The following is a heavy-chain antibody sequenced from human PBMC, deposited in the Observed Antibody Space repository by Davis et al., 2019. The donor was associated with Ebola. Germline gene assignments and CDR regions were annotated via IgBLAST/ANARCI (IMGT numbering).Heavy chain of an antibody. CDR1: GYTFTSYA. Sequence: ASVKVSCKASGYTFTSYAMHWVRQAPGQRLEWMGWINAGNGNTKYSQKFQGRVTITRDTSASTAYMELSSLRSEDTAVYYCAILGRYSGSYFDYWGQGTLVTVSS. J-gene: IGHJ4*02. CDR3: AILGRYSGSYFDY. V-gene: IGHV1-3*01. D-gene: IGHD1-26*01. CDR2: INAGNGNT.